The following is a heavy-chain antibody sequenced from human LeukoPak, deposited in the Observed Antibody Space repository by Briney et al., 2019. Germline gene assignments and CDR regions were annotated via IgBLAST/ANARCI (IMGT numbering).Heavy chain of an antibody. CDR2: IIPILGIA. Sequence: GASVKVSCKASGGTFSSYAISWVRQAPGQGLEWMGRIIPILGIANYAQKFHGRVTITADKSTSTAYMELSSLRSEDTAVYYCARDYYDSSGYLYYFDYWGQGTLVTVSS. CDR3: ARDYYDSSGYLYYFDY. V-gene: IGHV1-69*04. D-gene: IGHD3-22*01. CDR1: GGTFSSYA. J-gene: IGHJ4*02.